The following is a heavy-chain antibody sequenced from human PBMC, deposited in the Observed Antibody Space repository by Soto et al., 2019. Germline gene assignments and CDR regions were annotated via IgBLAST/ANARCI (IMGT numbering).Heavy chain of an antibody. J-gene: IGHJ5*02. CDR1: GGSIRVQSYY. CDR2: SYYSGTS. V-gene: IGHV4-39*01. D-gene: IGHD1-20*01. CDR3: TRRYNWNDYYFDP. Sequence: ASETLSLTCTVSGGSIRVQSYYWTWIRQTPWKGLEWVGSSYYSGTSYFNPALKGRVTISVDTSTNQFSLRLTSVTAADTAVYYCTRRYNWNDYYFDPWGQGTRVTVSS.